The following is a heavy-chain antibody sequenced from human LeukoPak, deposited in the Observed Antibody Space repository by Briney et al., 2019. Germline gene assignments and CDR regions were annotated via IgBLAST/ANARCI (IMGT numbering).Heavy chain of an antibody. CDR2: IYYSGST. CDR1: GGSISSGGYY. CDR3: ARGVPTMTLTDY. Sequence: PSETLSLTCTVSGGSISSGGYYWSWIRQHPGKGLEWIGYIYYSGSTYYNPSLKSRVTISVDTSKNQFSLKLSSVTAADTAVYYCARGVPTMTLTDYWGQGTLVTVSS. D-gene: IGHD3-22*01. J-gene: IGHJ4*02. V-gene: IGHV4-31*03.